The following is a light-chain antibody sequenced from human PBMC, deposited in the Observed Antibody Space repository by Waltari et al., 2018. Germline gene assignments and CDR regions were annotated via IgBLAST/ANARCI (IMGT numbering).Light chain of an antibody. CDR3: QQYGSSPPLYT. V-gene: IGKV3-20*01. J-gene: IGKJ2*01. Sequence: IVLTQSPGPLSLSPGGSATPPCRASQSVSSSYLAWYQQKPGQAPRLLIYGASSRATGIPDRFSGSGSGTDFTLTISRLEPEDFAVYYCQQYGSSPPLYTFGQGTKLEIK. CDR2: GAS. CDR1: QSVSSSY.